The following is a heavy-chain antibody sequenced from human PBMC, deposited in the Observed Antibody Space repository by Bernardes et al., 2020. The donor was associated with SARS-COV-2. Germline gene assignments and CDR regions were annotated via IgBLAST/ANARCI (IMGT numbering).Heavy chain of an antibody. V-gene: IGHV3-23*01. D-gene: IGHD6-6*01. Sequence: GGSLRLSCAASGFTFSSYAMSWVRQAPGKGLEWVSAISGSGGSTYYADSVKGRFTISRDNAKNTLFLQMNSLRDDDTAVYFCARDTGGLARQSGMDVWGRGTTVTVSS. CDR2: ISGSGGST. CDR1: GFTFSSYA. J-gene: IGHJ6*02. CDR3: ARDTGGLARQSGMDV.